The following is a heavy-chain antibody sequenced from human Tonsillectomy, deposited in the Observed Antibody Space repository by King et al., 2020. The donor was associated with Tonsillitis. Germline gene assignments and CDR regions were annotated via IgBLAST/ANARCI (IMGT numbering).Heavy chain of an antibody. CDR3: VRVMDGGASDI. CDR2: SRTKTKNYST. V-gene: IGHV3-72*01. CDR1: ELSISDHY. J-gene: IGHJ3*02. D-gene: IGHD3/OR15-3a*01. Sequence: EVQLVESGGTLVQPGGSLRLSCAASELSISDHYMDWVRQAPGKGPEWVGRSRTKTKNYSTAYAASVDGRFTISRDDSKNSLYLQMNSLKTEDTAVYYCVRVMDGGASDIWGQGTMVTVSS.